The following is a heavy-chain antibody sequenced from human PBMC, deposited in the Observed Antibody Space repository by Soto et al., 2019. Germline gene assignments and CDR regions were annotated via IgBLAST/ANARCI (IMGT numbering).Heavy chain of an antibody. Sequence: ASVKVSCKASGGTFSSYAISWVRQAPGQGLEWMGGIIPIFGTANYAQKFQGRVTITADESTSTAYMELSSLRSEDTAVYYCARAPAHYDSSGYLAPFDYWGQGTLVTVSS. CDR3: ARAPAHYDSSGYLAPFDY. D-gene: IGHD3-22*01. CDR2: IIPIFGTA. CDR1: GGTFSSYA. V-gene: IGHV1-69*13. J-gene: IGHJ4*02.